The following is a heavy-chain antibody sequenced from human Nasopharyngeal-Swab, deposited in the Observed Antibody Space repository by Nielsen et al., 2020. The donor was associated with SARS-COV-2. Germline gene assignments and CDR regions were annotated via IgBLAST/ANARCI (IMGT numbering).Heavy chain of an antibody. J-gene: IGHJ1*01. Sequence: GVSLTISCAASGFTFSNAWMSWVRQAPGKGLEWVGRIKSKTDGGTTDYAAPVKGRFTISRDDSKNTLYLQMNSLKTEDTAVYYCTTALNPLYYYDSSGYYSPGAEYFQHWGQGTLVTVSS. CDR1: GFTFSNAW. CDR3: TTALNPLYYYDSSGYYSPGAEYFQH. CDR2: IKSKTDGGTT. D-gene: IGHD3-22*01. V-gene: IGHV3-15*01.